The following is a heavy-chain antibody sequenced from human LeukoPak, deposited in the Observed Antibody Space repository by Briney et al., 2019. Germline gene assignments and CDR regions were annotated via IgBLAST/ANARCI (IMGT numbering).Heavy chain of an antibody. J-gene: IGHJ4*02. V-gene: IGHV4-38-2*02. D-gene: IGHD3-22*01. CDR2: IYHSGST. Sequence: PSETLSLTCTVSGYSISSGYYWGWIRQPPGKGLEWIGSIYHSGSTYYNPSLKSRVTISVDTSKNQFSLKLSSVTAADTAVYYCARDLNSLYYYDSSGYYYPFDYWGQGTLVTVSS. CDR3: ARDLNSLYYYDSSGYYYPFDY. CDR1: GYSISSGYY.